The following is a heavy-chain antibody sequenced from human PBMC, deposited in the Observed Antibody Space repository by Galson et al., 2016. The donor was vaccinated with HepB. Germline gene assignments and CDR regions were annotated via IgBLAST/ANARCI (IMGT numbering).Heavy chain of an antibody. V-gene: IGHV4-34*01. CDR1: GGSLSGSF. Sequence: SETLSLTCDVHGGSLSGSFWNWIRQPPGKGLEWTGEINHSGSTNYNPPLSSRLTISVDTSKKQISLRLSSVTAEDTAVYYCARLLVGEPIGAGDIWGQGTTVTVSS. CDR3: ARLLVGEPIGAGDI. D-gene: IGHD2-15*01. J-gene: IGHJ6*02. CDR2: INHSGST.